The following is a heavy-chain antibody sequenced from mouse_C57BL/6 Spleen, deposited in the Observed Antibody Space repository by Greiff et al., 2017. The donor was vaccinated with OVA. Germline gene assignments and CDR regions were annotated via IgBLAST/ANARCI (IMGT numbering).Heavy chain of an antibody. D-gene: IGHD1-1*02. J-gene: IGHJ2*01. CDR1: GFTFTDYY. CDR2: IRNKANGYTT. V-gene: IGHV7-3*01. CDR3: ARAYYGNYFDY. Sequence: VQLKESGGGLVQPGGSLSLSCAASGFTFTDYYMSWVRQPPGKALEWLGFIRNKANGYTTEYSASVKGRFTISRDNSQSILYLQMNALRAEDSATYYCARAYYGNYFDYWGQGTTLTVSS.